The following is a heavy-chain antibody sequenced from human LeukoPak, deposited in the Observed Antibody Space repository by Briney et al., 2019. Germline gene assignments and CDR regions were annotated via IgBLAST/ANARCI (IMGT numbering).Heavy chain of an antibody. V-gene: IGHV1-69*05. CDR1: GGTFSSYA. CDR2: IIPIFGTA. D-gene: IGHD5-24*01. CDR3: AINEHREMGMVGSDFDY. Sequence: ASVKVSCKASGGTFSSYAISWVRQAPGQGLEWMGGIIPIFGTANYAQKFQGRVTITTDESTSTAYMELSSLRSEDTAVYYCAINEHREMGMVGSDFDYWGQGTLVTVSS. J-gene: IGHJ4*02.